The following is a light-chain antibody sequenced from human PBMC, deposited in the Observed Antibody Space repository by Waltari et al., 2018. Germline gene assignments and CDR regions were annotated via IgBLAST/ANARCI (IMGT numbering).Light chain of an antibody. CDR2: NVS. V-gene: IGLV2-14*03. Sequence: YRPHPGKTPKVISLNVSQPPSGISYRFSVSNSGNTASLTISRLQADDEADYYCKSYTGTGSWVFGGGTKLTVL. J-gene: IGLJ3*02. CDR3: KSYTGTGSWV.